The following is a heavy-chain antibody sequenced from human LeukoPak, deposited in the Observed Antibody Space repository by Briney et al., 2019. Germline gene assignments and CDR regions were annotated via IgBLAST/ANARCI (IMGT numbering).Heavy chain of an antibody. D-gene: IGHD2-2*01. CDR2: ISYDGSNK. J-gene: IGHJ4*02. V-gene: IGHV3-30*04. CDR3: ARDSILVVVPGTFDY. CDR1: GFTFSSYA. Sequence: PGRSLRLSCAASGFTFSSYAMHWVRQAPGKGLEWGAVISYDGSNKYYADSVKGRFTISRDNSKNTLYLQMNSLRAEDTAVYYCARDSILVVVPGTFDYWGQGTLVTVSS.